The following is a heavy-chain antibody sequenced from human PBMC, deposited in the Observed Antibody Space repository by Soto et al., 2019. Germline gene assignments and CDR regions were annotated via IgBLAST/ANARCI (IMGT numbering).Heavy chain of an antibody. CDR1: GFTFSSYA. CDR3: ARDTTVTTRVTATLDY. D-gene: IGHD4-17*01. Sequence: PGGSLRLSCAASGFTFSSYAMHWVRQAPGKGLEWVAVISYDGSNKYYADSVKGRFTISRDNSKNTLYLQMNSLRAEDTAVYYCARDTTVTTRVTATLDYWGQGTLVTVSS. J-gene: IGHJ4*02. CDR2: ISYDGSNK. V-gene: IGHV3-30-3*01.